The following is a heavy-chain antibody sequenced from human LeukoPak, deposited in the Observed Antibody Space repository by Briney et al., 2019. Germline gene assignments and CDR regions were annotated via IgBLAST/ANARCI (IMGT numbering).Heavy chain of an antibody. CDR1: GCTVSSYY. CDR3: ARALRARITVTGASVYGMDV. D-gene: IGHD1-20*01. V-gene: IGHV4-59*02. Sequence: SESLRLSCAASGCTVSSYYMSWIRQPPGKGLEWIGYIYSGGSTNYNPSLKSRVTISVDTSKNKLSLKLITVTAVDTTVYYCARALRARITVTGASVYGMDVWGQGTTVTAS. CDR2: IYSGGST. J-gene: IGHJ6*02.